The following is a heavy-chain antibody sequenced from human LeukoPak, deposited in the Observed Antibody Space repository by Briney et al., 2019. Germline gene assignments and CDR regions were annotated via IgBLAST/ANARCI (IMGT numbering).Heavy chain of an antibody. J-gene: IGHJ4*02. CDR1: GFTFSSYS. D-gene: IGHD4-17*01. CDR2: ISSSSSTI. CDR3: ARGIYGRFDY. V-gene: IGHV3-48*01. Sequence: GGSLRLSCAASGFTFSSYSMNWVRKAPGKGLEWVSYISSSSSTIYYADSVKGRFTISRDNAKNSLYLQMNSLRAEDTAVYYCARGIYGRFDYWGQGTLVTVSS.